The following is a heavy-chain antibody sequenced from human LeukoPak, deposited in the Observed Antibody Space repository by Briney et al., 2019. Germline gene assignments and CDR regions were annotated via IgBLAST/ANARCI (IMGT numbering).Heavy chain of an antibody. D-gene: IGHD2-2*01. Sequence: PGGSLRLSCAASRFRFSTFPMGWVRQAPGKGLEWVANIKQDGSEKYYVDSVKGRFTISRDNAKNSLYLQMNSLRAEDTAVYYCARVGVPAATDYWGQGTLVTVSS. CDR2: IKQDGSEK. CDR1: RFRFSTFP. V-gene: IGHV3-7*01. J-gene: IGHJ4*02. CDR3: ARVGVPAATDY.